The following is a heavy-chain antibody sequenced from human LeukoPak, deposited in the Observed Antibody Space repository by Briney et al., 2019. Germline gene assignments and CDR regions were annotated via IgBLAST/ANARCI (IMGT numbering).Heavy chain of an antibody. CDR2: IKQDGSEK. J-gene: IGHJ4*02. D-gene: IGHD5-24*01. Sequence: GGSLRLSCAASGFTFSSYWMSWVRQAPGKGLEWVANIKQDGSEKYYVDSVKGRFTISRDNSKNTLYLQMNSLRADDTAVYYCAKSGYNRFDYWGQGTLVTVSS. CDR1: GFTFSSYW. CDR3: AKSGYNRFDY. V-gene: IGHV3-7*03.